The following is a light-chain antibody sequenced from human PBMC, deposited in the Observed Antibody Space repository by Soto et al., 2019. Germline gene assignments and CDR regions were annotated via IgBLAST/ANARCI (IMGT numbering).Light chain of an antibody. V-gene: IGKV2-30*01. J-gene: IGKJ1*01. CDR1: QSLVYSDGNTY. CDR2: EVS. CDR3: MQGRHWPPK. Sequence: DVVMTQSPLSLPVTLGQPASISCRSSQSLVYSDGNTYLNWFQQRPGQSPRRLIYEVSNRDSGVPDRFSGSGSGTDFTLKISRVEAEDVGVHYCMQGRHWPPKFGQGTKVEIK.